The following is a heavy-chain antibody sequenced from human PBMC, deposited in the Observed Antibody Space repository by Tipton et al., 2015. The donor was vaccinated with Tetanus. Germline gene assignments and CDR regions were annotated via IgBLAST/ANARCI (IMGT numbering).Heavy chain of an antibody. V-gene: IGHV5-51*01. CDR2: IYPDDSDT. J-gene: IGHJ4*02. D-gene: IGHD2-15*01. Sequence: QLVQSGAEVKKPGESLKISCQTSGFSFTNYWIGWVRQMPGKGLEWMGMIYPDDSDTRYSPSFQGQVTISADKSSRTAFLQWRSLEASATATYYCARRAPPAAVAGQNFDFWGQGTLVTVSS. CDR1: GFSFTNYW. CDR3: ARRAPPAAVAGQNFDF.